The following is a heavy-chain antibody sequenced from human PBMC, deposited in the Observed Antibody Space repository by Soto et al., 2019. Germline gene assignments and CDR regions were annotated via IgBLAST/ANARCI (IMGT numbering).Heavy chain of an antibody. Sequence: QVQLVQSGAEVKKPGASVKVSCKASGYTFTSYGISWVRQAPGQGLEWMGWISAYNGNTNYAQKLQGRVTITTDTSTSTAYMELRGLRSDDTALYYCARVVRVVPALANWFDPWGEGTLFTVSS. V-gene: IGHV1-18*01. J-gene: IGHJ5*02. CDR1: GYTFTSYG. CDR3: ARVVRVVPALANWFDP. CDR2: ISAYNGNT. D-gene: IGHD2-2*01.